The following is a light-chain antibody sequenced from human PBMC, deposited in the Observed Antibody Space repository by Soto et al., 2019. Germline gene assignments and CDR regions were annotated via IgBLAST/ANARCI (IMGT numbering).Light chain of an antibody. CDR1: QTVSSSY. J-gene: IGKJ4*01. CDR2: GAS. Sequence: EIVLTQSPGTLSLSPGERATLSCRASQTVSSSYLAWFQQKPGQAPRLLIYGASYRATGIPDRFSGSGSGTDFPLTISRLEPEDFAVYYCQQYGTSPPLTFGAGTRVEV. CDR3: QQYGTSPPLT. V-gene: IGKV3-20*01.